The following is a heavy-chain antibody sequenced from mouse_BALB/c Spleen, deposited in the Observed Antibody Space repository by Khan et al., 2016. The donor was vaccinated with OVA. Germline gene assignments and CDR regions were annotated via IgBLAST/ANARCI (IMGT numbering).Heavy chain of an antibody. V-gene: IGHV3-1*02. J-gene: IGHJ2*01. CDR1: GYSFTSGDS. Sequence: VQLKQSGPDLQKPSQSLSLTCTVTGYSFTSGDSWHWIRQFPGHKLEWMGYIDYSGTTNYTPSLKSRISITREISKNQFFLQLNSVTTEDTATYYCVRWDYWGQGTTLTVSS. CDR3: VRWDY. CDR2: IDYSGTT.